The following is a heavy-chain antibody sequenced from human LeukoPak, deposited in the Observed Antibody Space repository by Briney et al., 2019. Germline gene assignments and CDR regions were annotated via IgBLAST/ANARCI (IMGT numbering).Heavy chain of an antibody. V-gene: IGHV3-23*01. CDR3: AGEFVYGDPFDP. D-gene: IGHD4-17*01. CDR2: ISVEGGGT. Sequence: GGSLRLSCAASGFTFSMYAMSWVRQAPGKGLEGVSVISVEGGGTYYADSVKGRFTISRDNSKNTLHLQMNSLRAEDTAVYFCAGEFVYGDPFDPWGQGTLVTVSS. CDR1: GFTFSMYA. J-gene: IGHJ5*02.